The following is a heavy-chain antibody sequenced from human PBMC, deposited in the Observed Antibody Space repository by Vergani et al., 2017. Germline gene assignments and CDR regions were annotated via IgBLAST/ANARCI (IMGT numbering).Heavy chain of an antibody. CDR1: GGSFIGYY. D-gene: IGHD6-13*01. Sequence: QVQLQQWGAGLLKPSETLSLTCAVYGGSFIGYYWSWIRQPPGKGLEWIGEINHSGSTNYNPSLKSRVTISVDTSKNQFSLKLSSVTAADTAVYYCARDSSSWYYFDYWGQGTLVTVSS. V-gene: IGHV4-34*01. CDR3: ARDSSSWYYFDY. J-gene: IGHJ4*02. CDR2: INHSGST.